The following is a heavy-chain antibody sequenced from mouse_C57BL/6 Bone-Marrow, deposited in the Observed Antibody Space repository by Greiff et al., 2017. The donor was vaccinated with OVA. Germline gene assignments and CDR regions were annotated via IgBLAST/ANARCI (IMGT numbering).Heavy chain of an antibody. D-gene: IGHD6-1*01. CDR2: ISSGGSYT. J-gene: IGHJ2*01. Sequence: EVNVVESGGDLVKPGGSLKLSCAASGFTFSSYGMSWVRQTPDKRLEWVATISSGGSYTYYPASVKGRFTISRDNAKNTLYLQMSSLKSEDTAMYYCARRLSLYFDYWGQGTTLTVSS. V-gene: IGHV5-6*02. CDR1: GFTFSSYG. CDR3: ARRLSLYFDY.